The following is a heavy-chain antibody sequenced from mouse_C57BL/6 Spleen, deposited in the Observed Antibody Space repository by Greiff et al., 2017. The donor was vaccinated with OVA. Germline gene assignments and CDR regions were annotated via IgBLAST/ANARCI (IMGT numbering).Heavy chain of an antibody. Sequence: VQLQQSGPELVKPGASVKISCKASGYTFTDYYMNWVKQSHGKSLEWIGDINPNNGGTSYNQKFKGKATLTVDKSSSTAYMELRSLTSEDSAVYYCARTQPDYYAMDYWGQGTSVTVSS. CDR1: GYTFTDYY. CDR3: ARTQPDYYAMDY. CDR2: INPNNGGT. V-gene: IGHV1-26*01. D-gene: IGHD3-1*01. J-gene: IGHJ4*01.